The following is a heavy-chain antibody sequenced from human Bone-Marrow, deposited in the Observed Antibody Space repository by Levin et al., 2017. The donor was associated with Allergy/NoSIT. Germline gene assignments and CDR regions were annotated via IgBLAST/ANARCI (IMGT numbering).Heavy chain of an antibody. Sequence: PGGSLRLSCTVSGGSISSYYWSWIRQPPGKGLEWIGYIYYSGSTNYNPSLKSRVTISVDTSKNQFSLKLSSVTAADTAVYYCAREHALHDYKLYYYYGMDVWGQGTTVTVSS. D-gene: IGHD4-11*01. V-gene: IGHV4-59*01. CDR1: GGSISSYY. CDR2: IYYSGST. J-gene: IGHJ6*02. CDR3: AREHALHDYKLYYYYGMDV.